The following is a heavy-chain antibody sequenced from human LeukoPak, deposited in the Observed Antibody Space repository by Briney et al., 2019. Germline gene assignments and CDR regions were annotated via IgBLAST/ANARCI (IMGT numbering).Heavy chain of an antibody. Sequence: MPSETLSLTCTVSGGSISSYYWSWIRQPAGKGLEWIGRIYSTGSTNYSPSLKSRVTMSVDKSKNQFSLNLSSVTAADTAVYYCARGIADPYSFDSWGQGTLVTVSS. J-gene: IGHJ4*02. CDR3: ARGIADPYSFDS. CDR1: GGSISSYY. V-gene: IGHV4-4*07. D-gene: IGHD6-13*01. CDR2: IYSTGST.